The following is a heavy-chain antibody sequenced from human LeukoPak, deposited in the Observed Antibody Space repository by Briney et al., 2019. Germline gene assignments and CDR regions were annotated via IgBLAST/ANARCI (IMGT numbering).Heavy chain of an antibody. CDR2: ISSSSSYT. Sequence: GGSLTLPCAPSGSRFSSYTMNWVRQAPGKGLEWVSYISSSSSYTNYADSVKGRFTISRDNAKNSLYLQMNSLRAEDTAVYYCASIKEWDLLGTGSFEYWG. CDR1: GSRFSSYT. D-gene: IGHD1-26*01. CDR3: ASIKEWDLLGTGSFEY. V-gene: IGHV3-21*05. J-gene: IGHJ4*01.